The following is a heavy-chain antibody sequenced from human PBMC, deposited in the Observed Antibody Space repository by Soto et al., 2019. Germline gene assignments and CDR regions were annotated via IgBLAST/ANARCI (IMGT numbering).Heavy chain of an antibody. Sequence: NPGGSLRLSCAASGFTFSSYSMNWVRQAPGKGLEWVSSISSSSSYIYYADSVKGRFTISRDNAKNSLYLQMNSLRAEDTAVYYCARKGGVGGYHYYGMDVWRQRTTVTVSS. V-gene: IGHV3-21*01. J-gene: IGHJ6*02. CDR2: ISSSSSYI. D-gene: IGHD1-26*01. CDR1: GFTFSSYS. CDR3: ARKGGVGGYHYYGMDV.